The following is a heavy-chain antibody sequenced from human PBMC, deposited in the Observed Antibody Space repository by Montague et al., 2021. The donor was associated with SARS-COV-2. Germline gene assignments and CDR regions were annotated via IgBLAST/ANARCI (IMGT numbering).Heavy chain of an antibody. Sequence: SLRLSCAAPGFTFSFYEMSWVRQAPGKGLEWVSYISSSGSTIYYPDSVKGRFTISRDNAKNSLYLQMVSLRAEDTAVYFCARGGTYYDFWSGFYNYYYAMDVWGQGTTVTVSS. J-gene: IGHJ6*02. CDR3: ARGGTYYDFWSGFYNYYYAMDV. CDR2: ISSSGSTI. V-gene: IGHV3-48*03. D-gene: IGHD3-3*01. CDR1: GFTFSFYE.